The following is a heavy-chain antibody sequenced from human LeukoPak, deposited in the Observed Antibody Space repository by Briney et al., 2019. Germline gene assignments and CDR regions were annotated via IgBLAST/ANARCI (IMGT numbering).Heavy chain of an antibody. J-gene: IGHJ6*02. D-gene: IGHD3-3*01. V-gene: IGHV3-23*01. CDR3: AKDGGGSLEWLPPMDV. CDR2: ITGSGAST. CDR1: GFTFSSHA. Sequence: GGSLRLSCAASGFTFSSHAMGWVRQAPGKGLEWVSSITGSGASTYYGDSVKGRFTISRDNSKNTLYLQMNRLRAEDTAVYYCAKDGGGSLEWLPPMDVWGQGTTVTVSS.